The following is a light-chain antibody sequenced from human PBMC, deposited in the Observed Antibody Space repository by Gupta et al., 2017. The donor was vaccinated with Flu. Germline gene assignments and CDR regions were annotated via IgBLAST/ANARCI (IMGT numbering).Light chain of an antibody. CDR3: MQALQTPT. V-gene: IGKV2-28*01. J-gene: IGKJ1*01. Sequence: DIVITQSPLSLPVTPGAPAPISCRSTQSLLHGNGYNYLDWYLQKPGQSPQLLIYLGSNRASGVPDRFSGSGSGTDFTLKISRVEAEDVGVYYCMQALQTPTFGQGTKVEIK. CDR2: LGS. CDR1: QSLLHGNGYNY.